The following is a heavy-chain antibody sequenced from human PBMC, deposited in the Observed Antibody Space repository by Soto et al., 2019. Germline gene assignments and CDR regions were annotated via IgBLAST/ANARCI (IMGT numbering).Heavy chain of an antibody. D-gene: IGHD4-4*01. V-gene: IGHV3-23*02. Sequence: LSCAASGFHSSSYVMSWVRQAPGKGMELVSGISGGGSNTFYGDSVKGLFIISRDNSKDTLLLQMNRLGAEDQADYYRAKDSKKYSSWLRGRYLEYWGQGIGVTVSS. CDR3: AKDSKKYSSWLRGRYLEY. CDR2: ISGGGSNT. J-gene: IGHJ4*02. CDR1: GFHSSSYV.